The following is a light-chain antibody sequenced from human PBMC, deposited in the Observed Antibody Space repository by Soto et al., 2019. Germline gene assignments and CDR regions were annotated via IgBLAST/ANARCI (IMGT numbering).Light chain of an antibody. CDR1: SSNIGAGYP. CDR3: QSYDSSLSRRWV. J-gene: IGLJ3*02. V-gene: IGLV1-40*01. Sequence: QSVLTQPPSVSGAPGQRVTISCTGSSSNIGAGYPVHWYQQLPGTAPKLLVAGNRPSGVPDRFSVSKSGASASLAITALQAEDEADYYCQSYDSSLSRRWVFGGGTKVTVL. CDR2: G.